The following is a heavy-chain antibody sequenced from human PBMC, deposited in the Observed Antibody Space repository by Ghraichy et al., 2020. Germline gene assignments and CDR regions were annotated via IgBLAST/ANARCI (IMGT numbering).Heavy chain of an antibody. J-gene: IGHJ6*03. Sequence: SETLSLTCAVYGGSFSGYYWSWIRQPPGKGLEWIGEINHSGSTNYNPSLKSRVTISVETSKNQFSLKLSSVTAADTAVYYCARGRSYGYPYYYYYYMDVWGKGTTVTVSS. CDR3: ARGRSYGYPYYYYYYMDV. D-gene: IGHD5-18*01. CDR1: GGSFSGYY. V-gene: IGHV4-34*01. CDR2: INHSGST.